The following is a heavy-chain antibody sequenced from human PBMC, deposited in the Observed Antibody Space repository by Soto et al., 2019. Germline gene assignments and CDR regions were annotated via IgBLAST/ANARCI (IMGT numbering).Heavy chain of an antibody. CDR1: GFTFDDYA. D-gene: IGHD5-18*01. J-gene: IGHJ4*02. V-gene: IGHV3-9*01. Sequence: EVQLEESGGALVQPGRSLRLSCAASGFTFDDYAMYWVRQVLGKGLEWVSSISWNSGHIGYADSVKGRFTTSGDNAKNSLYLQLNSLRPEDTALFYCVRSKGGYSYGTPFDYWGQGTLVTVSS. CDR3: VRSKGGYSYGTPFDY. CDR2: ISWNSGHI.